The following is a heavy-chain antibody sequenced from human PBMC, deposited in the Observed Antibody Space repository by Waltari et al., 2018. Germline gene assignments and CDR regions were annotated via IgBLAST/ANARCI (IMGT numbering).Heavy chain of an antibody. CDR1: GFGLSDYG. V-gene: IGHV3-48*03. Sequence: EVQLVESGGGLVQPGGCLRLSCAASGFGLSDYGMNWVRQAPGKGLEWLSFISSSGPTIHYADSVKGRFTVSRDNTKNSLSLQMNSLRAEDTAVYYCARVWGVTTSDFWGQGTLVTVSS. CDR2: ISSSGPTI. J-gene: IGHJ4*02. CDR3: ARVWGVTTSDF. D-gene: IGHD4-17*01.